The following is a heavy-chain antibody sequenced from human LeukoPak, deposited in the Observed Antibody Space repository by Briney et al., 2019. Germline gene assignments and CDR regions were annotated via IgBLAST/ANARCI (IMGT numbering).Heavy chain of an antibody. CDR2: ISWNSGSI. V-gene: IGHV3-9*01. Sequence: GGSLRLSCAASGFTFDDYAMHWVRQAPGKGLEWVSGISWNSGSIGYADSVKGRLTISRDNAKNSLYLQMNSLRAEDTAVYYCASGVGHCSGGSCYDYWGQGTLVTVSS. D-gene: IGHD2-15*01. CDR1: GFTFDDYA. J-gene: IGHJ4*02. CDR3: ASGVGHCSGGSCYDY.